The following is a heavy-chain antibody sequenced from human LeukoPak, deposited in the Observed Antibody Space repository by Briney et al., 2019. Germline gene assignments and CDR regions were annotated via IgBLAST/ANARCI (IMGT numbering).Heavy chain of an antibody. J-gene: IGHJ5*02. D-gene: IGHD3-22*01. CDR1: GGTFSSYA. Sequence: ASVKVSCKASGGTFSSYAISWVRQAPGQGLEWMGRIIPIFGTANYAQKFQGRVTITTDESTSTAYMELSSLRSEDTAVYYCARTYYNDSSGYYPWGQGTLVTVSS. CDR2: IIPIFGTA. CDR3: ARTYYNDSSGYYP. V-gene: IGHV1-69*05.